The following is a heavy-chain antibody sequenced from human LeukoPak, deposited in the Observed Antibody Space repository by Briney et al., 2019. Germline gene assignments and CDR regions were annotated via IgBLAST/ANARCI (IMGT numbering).Heavy chain of an antibody. D-gene: IGHD6-13*01. CDR2: ISWNSGSR. Sequence: GRSLRLSCAASGFTFDDYAMHWVRQAPGKGLEWVSGISWNSGSRGYADSVKGRFTISRDNAKNSLYLQMNSLRAEDTALYYCAKDMFVAAAGLSYYFDYWGQGTLVTVSS. CDR1: GFTFDDYA. CDR3: AKDMFVAAAGLSYYFDY. V-gene: IGHV3-9*01. J-gene: IGHJ4*02.